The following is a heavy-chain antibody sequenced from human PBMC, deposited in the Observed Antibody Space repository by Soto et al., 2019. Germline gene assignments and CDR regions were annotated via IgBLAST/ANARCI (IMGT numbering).Heavy chain of an antibody. V-gene: IGHV3-48*02. Sequence: EVQLVESGGGLVQPGGSLRLSCAASGFTFSSYSMNWVRQAPGKGLEWVSYISSSSSTIYYADSVKGRFTISRDNAKNSLFLQMNSLRDEDTAVYYCARKEYGSGYMDVWGQGTTVTVSS. CDR1: GFTFSSYS. CDR2: ISSSSSTI. D-gene: IGHD3-10*01. J-gene: IGHJ6*02. CDR3: ARKEYGSGYMDV.